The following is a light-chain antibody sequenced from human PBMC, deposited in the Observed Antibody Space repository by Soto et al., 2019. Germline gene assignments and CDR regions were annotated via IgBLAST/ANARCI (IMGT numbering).Light chain of an antibody. CDR2: LGS. V-gene: IGKV2-28*01. Sequence: MGRMHSPSSLPVPPGAPASISCRSSQILLHSNGYNYLDWYLQKPGQSPQLLIYLGSNRASGVPDRFSGSGSGTDFTLRISRVEAEDVGVYYCMQALQTPPTFGQGTKVDIK. J-gene: IGKJ1*01. CDR3: MQALQTPPT. CDR1: QILLHSNGYNY.